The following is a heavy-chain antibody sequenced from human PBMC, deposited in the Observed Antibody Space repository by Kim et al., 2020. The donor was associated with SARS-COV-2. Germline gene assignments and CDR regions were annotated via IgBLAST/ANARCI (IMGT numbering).Heavy chain of an antibody. CDR3: AREGRTYCGGDCSSLYYYYGMDV. V-gene: IGHV3-30-3*01. J-gene: IGHJ6*02. CDR2: ISYDGSNK. CDR1: GFTFSSYA. D-gene: IGHD2-21*01. Sequence: GGSLRLSCAASGFTFSSYAMHWVRQAPGKGLEWVAVISYDGSNKYYADSVKGRFTISRDNSKNTLYLQMNSLRAEDTAVYYCAREGRTYCGGDCSSLYYYYGMDVWGQGTTVTVSS.